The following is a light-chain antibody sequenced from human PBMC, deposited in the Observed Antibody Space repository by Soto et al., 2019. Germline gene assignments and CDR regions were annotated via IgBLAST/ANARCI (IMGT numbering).Light chain of an antibody. J-gene: IGKJ3*01. CDR1: QSVSSSY. Sequence: EIVLTQSPATLYFSPGERATLSCGASQSVSSSYLAWYQQKPGLAPRILIYDASSRATGIPDRFSGSVSGTDFTLTISRLEPEDFAVYYWQQYGSSPLTVGPGTKVDIK. CDR3: QQYGSSPLT. V-gene: IGKV3D-20*01. CDR2: DAS.